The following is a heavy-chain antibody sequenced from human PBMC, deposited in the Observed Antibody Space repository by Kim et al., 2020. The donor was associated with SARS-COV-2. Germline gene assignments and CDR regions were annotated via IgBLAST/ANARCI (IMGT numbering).Heavy chain of an antibody. CDR1: GGTFSSYA. CDR2: IIPIFGTA. CDR3: ARGPPSGLRYFDWSAGFDP. J-gene: IGHJ5*02. D-gene: IGHD3-9*01. V-gene: IGHV1-69*13. Sequence: SVKVSCKASGGTFSSYAISWVRQAPGQGLEWMGGIIPIFGTANYAQKFQGRVTITADESTSTAYMELSSLRSEDTAVYYCARGPPSGLRYFDWSAGFDPWGQGTLVTVSS.